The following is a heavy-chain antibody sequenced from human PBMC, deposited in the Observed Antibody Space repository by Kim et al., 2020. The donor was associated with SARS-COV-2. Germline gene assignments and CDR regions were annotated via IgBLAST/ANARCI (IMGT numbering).Heavy chain of an antibody. CDR1: GFTFSSYS. Sequence: GGSLRLSCATSGFTFSSYSMNWVPQAPGKGLEWVSYISGSSSFMYYADSVKGRFTISRDNAKNSLYLQMNSLRDDDTAVYYCARDRGPYCGGVCYASIGYWGQGTLVTVSS. D-gene: IGHD2-21*02. CDR3: ARDRGPYCGGVCYASIGY. J-gene: IGHJ4*02. CDR2: ISGSSSFM. V-gene: IGHV3-48*02.